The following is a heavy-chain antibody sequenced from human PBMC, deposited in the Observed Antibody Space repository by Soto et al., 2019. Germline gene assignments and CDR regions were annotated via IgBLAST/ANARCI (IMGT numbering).Heavy chain of an antibody. Sequence: SETLSLTCAVSGGSISSSNFLSWVRRPLWKGLEGIVDIYHSGSTNYNPPLKSRVTISVDTSTNQFSLKLSSVTAADTAVYYCAREPVIWGQGTLVTVSS. V-gene: IGHV4-4*02. D-gene: IGHD2-21*01. CDR2: IYHSGST. CDR3: AREPVI. CDR1: GGSISSSNF. J-gene: IGHJ4*02.